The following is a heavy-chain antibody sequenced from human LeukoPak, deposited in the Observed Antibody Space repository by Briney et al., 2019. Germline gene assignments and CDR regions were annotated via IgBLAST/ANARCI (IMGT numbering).Heavy chain of an antibody. D-gene: IGHD3-10*01. CDR3: ARTEYDYGAGSGDY. V-gene: IGHV3-30*01. J-gene: IGHJ4*02. CDR1: GFTFSSYA. Sequence: GRSPRLSCAASGFTFSSYAMHWVRQAPGKGPEWVAVISYDGSNKYYADSVKGRFTISRDNSKNTLYLQMNSLRAEDTAVYYCARTEYDYGAGSGDYWGQGTLVTVSA. CDR2: ISYDGSNK.